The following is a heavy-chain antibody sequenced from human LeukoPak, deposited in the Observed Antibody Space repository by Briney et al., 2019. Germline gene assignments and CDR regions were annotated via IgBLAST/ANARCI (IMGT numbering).Heavy chain of an antibody. CDR2: MNPNSGYA. D-gene: IGHD2-15*01. CDR1: GYTFTGYS. Sequence: ASVKVSCKASGYTFTGYSLHWVRQATGQGLEWMGWMNPNSGYAGYAQKFQGRVTMTRDTSISTAYMELRSLRSDDTAVYYCARSVVVVVAAAKINWFDPWGQGTLVTVSS. J-gene: IGHJ5*02. CDR3: ARSVVVVVAAAKINWFDP. V-gene: IGHV1-8*02.